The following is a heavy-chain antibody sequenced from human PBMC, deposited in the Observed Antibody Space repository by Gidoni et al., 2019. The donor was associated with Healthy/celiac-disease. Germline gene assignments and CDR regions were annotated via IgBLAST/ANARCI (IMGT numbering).Heavy chain of an antibody. CDR3: ARDASPLYDSSGYYYYYFDY. CDR2: ISAYNGNT. J-gene: IGHJ4*02. Sequence: QVQLVQSGAEVKKPGASVKVSCTASGSTFTSYGISWVRQAHGQGLEWMGWISAYNGNTNYAQKLQGRVTMTTDTSTSTAYMELRSLRSDDTAVYYCARDASPLYDSSGYYYYYFDYWGQGTLVTVSS. CDR1: GSTFTSYG. D-gene: IGHD3-22*01. V-gene: IGHV1-18*01.